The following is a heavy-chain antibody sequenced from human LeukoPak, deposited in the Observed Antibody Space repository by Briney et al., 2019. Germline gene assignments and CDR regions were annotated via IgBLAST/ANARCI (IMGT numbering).Heavy chain of an antibody. D-gene: IGHD3-22*01. CDR1: KFTSSDYW. Sequence: GGSLRLSCAPSKFTSSDYWMTWGRQAPGKGPEWVAYMNQLGNEKKYLDSVKGRFTISRDNAKNSLYLQMTSLRVDDTAVYYCARGTYYYEFWGQGTLVTVSS. CDR2: MNQLGNEK. CDR3: ARGTYYYEF. J-gene: IGHJ4*02. V-gene: IGHV3-7*04.